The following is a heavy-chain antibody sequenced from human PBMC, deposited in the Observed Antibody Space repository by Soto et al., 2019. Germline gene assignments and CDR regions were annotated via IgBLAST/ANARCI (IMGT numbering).Heavy chain of an antibody. J-gene: IGHJ4*02. D-gene: IGHD3-10*01. CDR1: GFTFNTYW. CDR3: ASGGVAGAGTYYNDF. CDR2: INNDASRT. Sequence: EVQLVESGGGLVQPGGSLRLSCAASGFTFNTYWMHWVRQAPGKGLVWVSRINNDASRTSYADSVKGRLTVSRDNAKNTLYLHLYNLRAEDTAVYYCASGGVAGAGTYYNDFWGRGTLVTVSS. V-gene: IGHV3-74*01.